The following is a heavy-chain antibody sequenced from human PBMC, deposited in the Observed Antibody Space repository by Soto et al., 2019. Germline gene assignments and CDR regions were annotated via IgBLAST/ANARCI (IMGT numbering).Heavy chain of an antibody. CDR2: IRSKANSFAT. V-gene: IGHV3-73*01. CDR3: TSQWYYYDSSGPTDAFDI. D-gene: IGHD3-22*01. Sequence: PGGSLRLFCAASGFTFSDSAMQWVRQASGKGLGWVGKIRSKANSFATAYAASVRGRFTISRDDSKNTAYLQRNSLKTEDTAVYYCTSQWYYYDSSGPTDAFDIWGQGTMVTVSS. CDR1: GFTFSDSA. J-gene: IGHJ3*02.